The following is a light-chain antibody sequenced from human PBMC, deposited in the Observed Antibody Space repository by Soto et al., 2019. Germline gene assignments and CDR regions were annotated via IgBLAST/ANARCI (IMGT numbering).Light chain of an antibody. V-gene: IGLV1-44*01. Sequence: QPVLTQPPSASGTPGQRVTISCSGSSSNIGGNTVNWYQQVPGTAPKLLIYSNNQRPSGVPDRFSGSKSGTSASLAISGLQSDDEADYYCAAWDGSQNAVLFGGGTKVTVL. CDR1: SSNIGGNT. CDR2: SNN. J-gene: IGLJ2*01. CDR3: AAWDGSQNAVL.